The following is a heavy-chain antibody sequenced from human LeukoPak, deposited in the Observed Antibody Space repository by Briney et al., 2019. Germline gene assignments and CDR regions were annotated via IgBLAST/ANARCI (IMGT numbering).Heavy chain of an antibody. CDR2: ISSSSSYI. CDR1: GFTFSSYS. Sequence: GGSLRLSCAASGFTFSSYSMNWVRQAPGKGLEWVSSISSSSSYIYYADSVKGRFTISRDNAKNSLYLQMNSLRAEDTAVYYCARDLAGIAAAGPDCYYYYGMDVWGQGTTVTVSS. V-gene: IGHV3-21*01. D-gene: IGHD6-13*01. J-gene: IGHJ6*02. CDR3: ARDLAGIAAAGPDCYYYYGMDV.